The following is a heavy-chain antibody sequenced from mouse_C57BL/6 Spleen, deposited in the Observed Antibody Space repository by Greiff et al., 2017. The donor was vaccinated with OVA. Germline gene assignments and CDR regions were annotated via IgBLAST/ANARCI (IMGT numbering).Heavy chain of an antibody. D-gene: IGHD4-1*01. CDR2: ISYDGSN. CDR1: GYSITSGYY. V-gene: IGHV3-6*01. J-gene: IGHJ1*03. Sequence: EVQLKESGPGLVKPSQSLSLTCSVTGYSITSGYYWNWIRQFPGNKLEWMGYISYDGSNNYNPSLKNRISITRDTSKNQFFLKLNSVTTEDTATYYCAREVNWDVGYFDVWGTGTTVTVSS. CDR3: AREVNWDVGYFDV.